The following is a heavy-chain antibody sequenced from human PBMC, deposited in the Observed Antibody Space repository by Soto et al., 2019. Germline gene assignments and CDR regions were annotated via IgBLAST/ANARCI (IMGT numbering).Heavy chain of an antibody. V-gene: IGHV3-74*03. Sequence: GGSLRLSCAASGFTFGNYWMHWVRQAPGKGPEWVSRMTSDGRTTQYADSVKGRFTVSRDNVKNTLYLQMNSLRAEDTAVYYCARAEVDYWGPGTLVTVSS. CDR2: MTSDGRTT. CDR1: GFTFGNYW. CDR3: ARAEVDY. J-gene: IGHJ4*02.